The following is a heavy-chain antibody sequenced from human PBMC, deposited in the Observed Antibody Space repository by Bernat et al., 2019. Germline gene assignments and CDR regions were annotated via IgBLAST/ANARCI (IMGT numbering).Heavy chain of an antibody. J-gene: IGHJ4*02. CDR3: AKDFQGYSAYEFSEY. D-gene: IGHD5-12*01. V-gene: IGHV3-23*01. CDR2: IVSGGST. Sequence: EVQLSESGGDLVQPGGSLRLSCAASGFTFSSYAMSWVRQAPGKGLEWVSTIVSGGSTYYADSVKGRFTISRDNSRDTLYLQMNSLRAEDTAVYYCAKDFQGYSAYEFSEYWGQGTLVTVSS. CDR1: GFTFSSYA.